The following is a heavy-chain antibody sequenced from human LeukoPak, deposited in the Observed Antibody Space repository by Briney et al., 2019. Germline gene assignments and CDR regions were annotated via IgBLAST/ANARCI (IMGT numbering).Heavy chain of an antibody. CDR1: GYTFTSYG. D-gene: IGHD3-22*01. Sequence: ASVKVSCKASGYTFTSYGISWVRQAPGQGLEWMGWISAYNGNTNYAQKLQGRVTMTTDTSTSTAYMELRRLRSDDTAVYYCARANYYYDSSGYSDYWGQGTLVTVSS. CDR3: ARANYYYDSSGYSDY. J-gene: IGHJ4*02. V-gene: IGHV1-18*01. CDR2: ISAYNGNT.